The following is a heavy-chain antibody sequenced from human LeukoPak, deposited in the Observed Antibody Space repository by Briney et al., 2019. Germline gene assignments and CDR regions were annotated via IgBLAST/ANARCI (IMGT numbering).Heavy chain of an antibody. J-gene: IGHJ6*03. V-gene: IGHV3-30*02. CDR3: AKNDYGTDSDFYYMDF. CDR1: GFTFSSYA. Sequence: HPGGSLRLSCAASGFTFSSYAMSWVRQAPGKGLAWVAFIRYDSRIIHYADSVKGRFTISRDNSKNTVFLQMNSLKIEDTAVYYCAKNDYGTDSDFYYMDFWGKGTKVTVSS. D-gene: IGHD3/OR15-3a*01. CDR2: IRYDSRII.